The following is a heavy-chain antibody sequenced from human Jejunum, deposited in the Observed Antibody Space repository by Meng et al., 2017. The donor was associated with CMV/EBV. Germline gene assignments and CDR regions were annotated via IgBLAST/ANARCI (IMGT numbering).Heavy chain of an antibody. D-gene: IGHD3-3*01. CDR1: GGTFSNSA. V-gene: IGHV1-69*04. Sequence: CKASGGTFSNSAMSWVRQVPGQGLEWMGLIIPILSVTNYAQNFEGRVTIFADKSTSTTYMGFSSLRFDDTAVYYCATGFGGSPYDYWGQGTLVTVSS. CDR3: ATGFGGSPYDY. J-gene: IGHJ4*02. CDR2: IIPILSVT.